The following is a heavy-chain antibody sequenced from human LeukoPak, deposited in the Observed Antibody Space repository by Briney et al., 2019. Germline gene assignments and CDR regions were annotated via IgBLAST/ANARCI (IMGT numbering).Heavy chain of an antibody. J-gene: IGHJ4*02. D-gene: IGHD5-12*01. Sequence: ASVKVSCKASGYTFTSYDINWVRQATGQGLEWMGWMNPNSGNTGYAQKFQGRVTITADKSTSTAYMELSSLRSEDTAVYYCARVSPPRSRGYSGPTRRYYFDYWGQGTLVTVSS. CDR3: ARVSPPRSRGYSGPTRRYYFDY. CDR1: GYTFTSYD. CDR2: MNPNSGNT. V-gene: IGHV1-8*03.